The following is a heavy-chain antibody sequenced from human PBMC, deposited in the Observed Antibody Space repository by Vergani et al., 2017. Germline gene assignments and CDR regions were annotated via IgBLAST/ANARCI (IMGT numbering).Heavy chain of an antibody. Sequence: EVQLVESGGGLVKPGGSLRLSCAASGFTFSSYSMNWVRQAPGKGLEWVSSISSSSSYIYYADSVKGRFTISRDNAKNSLYLQMNSLRAEDTAVYCCARDLPHYYYYGMDVWGQGTTVTVSS. J-gene: IGHJ6*02. CDR3: ARDLPHYYYYGMDV. V-gene: IGHV3-21*01. CDR2: ISSSSSYI. CDR1: GFTFSSYS.